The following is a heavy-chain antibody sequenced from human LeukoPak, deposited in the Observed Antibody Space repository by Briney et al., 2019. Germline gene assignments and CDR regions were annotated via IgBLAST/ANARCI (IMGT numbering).Heavy chain of an antibody. CDR2: IGPDGGTT. CDR3: ARGAQLTDY. J-gene: IGHJ4*02. CDR1: GFTVYTYG. V-gene: IGHV3-64*01. Sequence: GGSLRLSCAASGFTVYTYGMHWVRQAPGKGLEYVSGIGPDGGTTYYANSVKGRFTISRDNSKYMLYLQMGSLTADDMAVYYCARGAQLTDYWGQGTLVTVSS. D-gene: IGHD6-13*01.